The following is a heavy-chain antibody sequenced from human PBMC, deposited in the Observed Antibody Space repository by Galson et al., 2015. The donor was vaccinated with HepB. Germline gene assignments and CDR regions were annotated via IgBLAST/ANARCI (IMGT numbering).Heavy chain of an antibody. Sequence: SLRISCAASGFRFGNYAMHWVRHAPGKGLEWVSLISFDGSKTYYSDSVMGRVTISRDNSKNTLYLLMNSLKTEDTAMYYCARVQEIFGIVLQCGPFDYWGQGTLVTVSS. J-gene: IGHJ4*02. CDR3: ARVQEIFGIVLQCGPFDY. D-gene: IGHD3-3*01. V-gene: IGHV3-30*01. CDR1: GFRFGNYA. CDR2: ISFDGSKT.